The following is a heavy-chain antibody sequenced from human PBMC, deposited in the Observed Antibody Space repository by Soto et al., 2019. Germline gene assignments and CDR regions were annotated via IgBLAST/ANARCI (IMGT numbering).Heavy chain of an antibody. CDR3: ARAPDSYYYYYMDV. J-gene: IGHJ6*03. D-gene: IGHD4-4*01. V-gene: IGHV4-4*02. Sequence: SETLSLTCAVSSGSISSSDWWTWVRQPPGKGLEWIGEVYHSGSTNYNPSLKSRVTISVDKSKNQFSLKLSSVTAADTAVYYCARAPDSYYYYYMDVWGKGTTVTVSS. CDR2: VYHSGST. CDR1: SGSISSSDW.